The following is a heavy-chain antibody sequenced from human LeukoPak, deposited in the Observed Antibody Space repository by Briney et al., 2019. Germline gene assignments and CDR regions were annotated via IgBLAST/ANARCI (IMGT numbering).Heavy chain of an antibody. CDR2: IYHSGST. Sequence: SETLSLTCAVSGGSISSGGYSWSWIRQPPGKGLEWIGYIYHSGSTYYNPSLKSRVTISVDRSKNQFSLKLSSVTAADTAVYYCAREYSSGWGYFDYWGQGTLVTVSS. V-gene: IGHV4-30-2*01. J-gene: IGHJ4*02. D-gene: IGHD6-19*01. CDR1: GGSISSGGYS. CDR3: AREYSSGWGYFDY.